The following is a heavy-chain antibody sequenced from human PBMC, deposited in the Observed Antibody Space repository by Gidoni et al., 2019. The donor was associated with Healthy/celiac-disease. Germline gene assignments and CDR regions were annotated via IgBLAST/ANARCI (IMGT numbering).Heavy chain of an antibody. Sequence: QVQLVESGGGVVQPGRSLRLSCAASGFTFSSYGMHGVLQAPGKGLEWVAVISYDGSNKYYADSVKGRFTISRDNSKNTLYLQMNSLRAEDTAVYYCAKDKQLWFFGAYYFDYWGQGTLVTVSS. D-gene: IGHD5-18*01. CDR2: ISYDGSNK. CDR1: GFTFSSYG. CDR3: AKDKQLWFFGAYYFDY. J-gene: IGHJ4*02. V-gene: IGHV3-30*18.